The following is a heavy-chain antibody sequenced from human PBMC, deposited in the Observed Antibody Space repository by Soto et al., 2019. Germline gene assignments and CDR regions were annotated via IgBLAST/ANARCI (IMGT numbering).Heavy chain of an antibody. D-gene: IGHD2-2*01. CDR2: ISAYNGNT. CDR1: GYTFGNYG. Sequence: QVQLVQSGAEVKKPGGSVKVSSKAPGYTFGNYGFSWVRQAPGQRLEWMGWISAYNGNTNYAQKVQGRVTMTTDTSTGTAYMELRSLRSDDTAVYYCASSFTSSQWRYGMDVWGQGTTVTVSS. J-gene: IGHJ6*02. CDR3: ASSFTSSQWRYGMDV. V-gene: IGHV1-18*01.